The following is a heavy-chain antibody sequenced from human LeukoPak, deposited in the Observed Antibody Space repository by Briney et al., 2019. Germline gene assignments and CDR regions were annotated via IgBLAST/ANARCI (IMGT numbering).Heavy chain of an antibody. V-gene: IGHV1-69*05. CDR3: ARDGRGGEALF. J-gene: IGHJ4*02. D-gene: IGHD3-16*01. CDR2: ITPLFGTA. Sequence: SVKVSCKASGGTFSKYTISWVRQRPGQGLEWMGGITPLFGTANYAQKLQGRVTMTTDTSTSTAYMELRSLRSDDTAVYYCARDGRGGEALFWGQGTLVTVSS. CDR1: GGTFSKYT.